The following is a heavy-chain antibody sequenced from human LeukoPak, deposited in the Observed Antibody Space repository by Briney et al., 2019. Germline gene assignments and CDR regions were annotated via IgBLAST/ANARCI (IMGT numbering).Heavy chain of an antibody. J-gene: IGHJ4*02. CDR3: AGEDTYDFWSGYWPPFHY. CDR1: GFTFSSYG. V-gene: IGHV3-30*02. Sequence: GGSLRLSCAASGFTFSSYGMHWVRQAPGKGLEWVAFIRYDGSNKYYADSVKGRFTISRDNSKNTLYLQMYSLRAEDTAVYYCAGEDTYDFWSGYWPPFHYWGQGTLVTVSS. CDR2: IRYDGSNK. D-gene: IGHD3-3*01.